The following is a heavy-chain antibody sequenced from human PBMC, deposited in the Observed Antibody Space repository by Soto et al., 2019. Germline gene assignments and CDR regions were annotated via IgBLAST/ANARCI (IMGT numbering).Heavy chain of an antibody. CDR2: IYYSGST. CDR3: ARGDWLLSPYYFDY. J-gene: IGHJ4*02. D-gene: IGHD3-9*01. V-gene: IGHV4-59*01. CDR1: GGSISSYY. Sequence: QVQLQESGPGLVKPSETLSLTCTVSGGSISSYYWSWIRQPPGKGLEWIGYIYYSGSTNYNPSLKSRVTISVDTSKNQFSLKLSSVTAADTAVYYCARGDWLLSPYYFDYWGQGTLVTVSS.